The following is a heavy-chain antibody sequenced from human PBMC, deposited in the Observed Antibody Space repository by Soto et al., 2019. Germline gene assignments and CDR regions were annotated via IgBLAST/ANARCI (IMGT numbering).Heavy chain of an antibody. CDR3: ARRYMFTGYVYLAY. V-gene: IGHV5-51*01. CDR2: IYPDDSDT. D-gene: IGHD3-9*01. J-gene: IGHJ4*02. CDR1: GYTFTKYW. Sequence: GESLKISCQASGYTFTKYWVGWVRQMPGKGLEWMGIIYPDDSDTRYSPSFQGHVTISADKSISTAYLQWSSLKASDSATYYCARRYMFTGYVYLAYWGQGSQDTGSS.